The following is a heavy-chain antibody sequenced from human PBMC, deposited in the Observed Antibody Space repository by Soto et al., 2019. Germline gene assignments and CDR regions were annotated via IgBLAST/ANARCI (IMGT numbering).Heavy chain of an antibody. CDR1: GYTFTSYD. Sequence: GASVKVSCKASGYTFTSYDINWVRQATGQGLEWMGWMNPNSGNTGYAQKFQGRVTMTRNTSISTAYMELSSLRSEDTAVYYCARQDFDWLYPGDWFDPWGQGTLVTVSS. D-gene: IGHD3-9*01. J-gene: IGHJ5*02. V-gene: IGHV1-8*01. CDR2: MNPNSGNT. CDR3: ARQDFDWLYPGDWFDP.